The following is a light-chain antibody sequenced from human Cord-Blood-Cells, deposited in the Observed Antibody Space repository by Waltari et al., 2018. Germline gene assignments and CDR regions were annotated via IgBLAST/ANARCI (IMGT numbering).Light chain of an antibody. Sequence: QPVLTQPPSASASLGASVTLTGPPTSGYRHYNVDWYTPRPGEGPRFVMRVGTGGIVGSKGDGIPDRFSVLGSGLNRYLTIKNIQEEDESDYHCGADHGSGSNFVYVFGGGTKLTVL. CDR3: GADHGSGSNFVYV. V-gene: IGLV9-49*01. CDR1: SGYRHYN. J-gene: IGLJ3*02. CDR2: VGTGGIVG.